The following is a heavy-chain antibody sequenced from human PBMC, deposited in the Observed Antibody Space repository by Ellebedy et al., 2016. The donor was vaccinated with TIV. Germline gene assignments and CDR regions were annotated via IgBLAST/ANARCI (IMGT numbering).Heavy chain of an antibody. J-gene: IGHJ3*02. CDR3: ATHFGNPNCHGCRAFDI. D-gene: IGHD1-1*01. CDR2: VYYTESA. Sequence: SETLSLTXTVSGSSLHRSDYYWGWIRQPPGKGLEWIGSVYYTESAYYNPSLKSRVTISVDTSKKHFSLKLSSVTAADTAVYYCATHFGNPNCHGCRAFDIWGQGTMVTVSS. CDR1: GSSLHRSDYY. V-gene: IGHV4-39*01.